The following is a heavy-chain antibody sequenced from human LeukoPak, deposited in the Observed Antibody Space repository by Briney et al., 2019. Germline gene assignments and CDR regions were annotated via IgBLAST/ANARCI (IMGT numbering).Heavy chain of an antibody. CDR3: GIETTRTGFYYFDY. CDR2: INPGGGGT. Sequence: ASVKVSCKASGYTFTRYSMHWVRQAPGQGLEWMGIINPGGGGTSYAQNFQDRVTMTRDTSTSTVYMELSSLRSEDTAVYYCGIETTRTGFYYFDYWGQGTLVTVSS. J-gene: IGHJ4*02. CDR1: GYTFTRYS. V-gene: IGHV1-46*01. D-gene: IGHD1-7*01.